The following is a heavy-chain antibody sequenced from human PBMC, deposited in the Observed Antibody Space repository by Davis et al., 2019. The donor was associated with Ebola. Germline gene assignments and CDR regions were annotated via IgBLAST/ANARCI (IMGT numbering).Heavy chain of an antibody. CDR3: ASASIVGPSADN. CDR2: ISGSGGST. V-gene: IGHV3-23*01. Sequence: PGGSLRLSCAAPGLTFSSYAMSWVRQAPGKGLEWVSAISGSGGSTYYADSVKGRFTISRDNAKNSLYLQMNSLRDEDTAVYYCASASIVGPSADNWGQGTMVTVSS. D-gene: IGHD1-26*01. CDR1: GLTFSSYA. J-gene: IGHJ3*02.